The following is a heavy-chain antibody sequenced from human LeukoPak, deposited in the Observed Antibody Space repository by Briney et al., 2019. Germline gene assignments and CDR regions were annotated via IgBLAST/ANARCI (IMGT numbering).Heavy chain of an antibody. D-gene: IGHD2-15*01. CDR2: ISSSSSYI. CDR3: AKDPGGPNDIRYYFDN. Sequence: GGSLRLSCAASGFTFSSYSMNWVRQAPGKGLEWVSSISSSSSYIYYADSVKGRFTISRDNAKNTLYLQMNSLRAEDTAVYYVAKDPGGPNDIRYYFDNWGQGTLVTVSS. CDR1: GFTFSSYS. V-gene: IGHV3-21*04. J-gene: IGHJ4*02.